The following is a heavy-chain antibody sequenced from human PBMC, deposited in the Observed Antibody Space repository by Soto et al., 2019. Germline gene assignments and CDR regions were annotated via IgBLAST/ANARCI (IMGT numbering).Heavy chain of an antibody. V-gene: IGHV1-69*13. D-gene: IGHD1-26*01. CDR1: GGTLSSYA. J-gene: IGHJ4*02. CDR2: IIPIFGTA. Sequence: ASVKVSCKASGGTLSSYAISWVRQAPGQGPEWMGGIIPIFGTANYAQKFQGRVTITADESTSTAYMELSSLRSEDTAVYYCARDLIGIAGHYFDYWGQGTLVTVSS. CDR3: ARDLIGIAGHYFDY.